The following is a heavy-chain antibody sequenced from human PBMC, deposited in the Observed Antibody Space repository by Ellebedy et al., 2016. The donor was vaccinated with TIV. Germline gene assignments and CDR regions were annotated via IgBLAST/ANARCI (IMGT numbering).Heavy chain of an antibody. CDR1: GFNVTINY. J-gene: IGHJ4*02. CDR3: ARDFGHSGYDLLDY. Sequence: GGSLRLSCEASGFNVTINYMSWVRQAPGKGLEWVANIKHDGSEKYYVDSVKGRFTISRDNAKNSLYLQMNSLRAEDTAVYYCARDFGHSGYDLLDYWGQGTLVTVSS. V-gene: IGHV3-7*01. D-gene: IGHD5-12*01. CDR2: IKHDGSEK.